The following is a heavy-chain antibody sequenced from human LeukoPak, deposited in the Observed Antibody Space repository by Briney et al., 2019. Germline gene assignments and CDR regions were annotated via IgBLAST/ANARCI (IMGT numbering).Heavy chain of an antibody. CDR1: GFTFSSYW. Sequence: GGSLRLSCAASGFTFSSYWMSWVRQAPGKGLEWVANIKQDGSEKYYVDSVKGRFTISRDNAKSTLYLQMTSLRADDTAVYYCTSPPHITAAAGGYWGQGTLVTVSS. J-gene: IGHJ4*02. V-gene: IGHV3-7*01. D-gene: IGHD6-13*01. CDR2: IKQDGSEK. CDR3: TSPPHITAAAGGY.